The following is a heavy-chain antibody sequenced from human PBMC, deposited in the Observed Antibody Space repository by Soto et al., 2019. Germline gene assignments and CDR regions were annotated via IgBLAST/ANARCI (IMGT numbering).Heavy chain of an antibody. D-gene: IGHD6-19*01. CDR2: ISGSGGST. CDR3: AKGLHSSGWFPDAFDI. V-gene: IGHV3-23*01. J-gene: IGHJ3*02. CDR1: GFTFSSYA. Sequence: GGSLRLSCAASGFTFSSYAMSWVRQAPGKGLEWVSAISGSGGSTYYADSVKGWFTISRDNSKNTLYLQMNSLRAEDTAVYYCAKGLHSSGWFPDAFDIWGQGTMVTVSS.